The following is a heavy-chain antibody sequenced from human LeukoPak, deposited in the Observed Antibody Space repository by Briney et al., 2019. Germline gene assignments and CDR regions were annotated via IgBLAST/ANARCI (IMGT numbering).Heavy chain of an antibody. V-gene: IGHV3-23*01. CDR1: GFTFSSYG. CDR2: ISGSGGST. CDR3: EKIPRGVLGWSDP. Sequence: PGGSLRLCCAASGFTFSSYGMSWVRHAPGKGLEGVSAISGSGGSTYYADSVKGRFTISRDNPKNTLYLQMNSLRAEDTAVYYCEKIPRGVLGWSDPWGQGTLVTVSS. J-gene: IGHJ5*02. D-gene: IGHD2-8*01.